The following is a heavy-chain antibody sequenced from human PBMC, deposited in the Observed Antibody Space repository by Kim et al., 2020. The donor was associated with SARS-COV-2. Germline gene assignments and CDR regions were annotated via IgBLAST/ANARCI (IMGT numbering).Heavy chain of an antibody. D-gene: IGHD1-26*01. CDR1: GGTFSSYA. Sequence: SVKVSCKASGGTFSSYAISWVRQAPGQGLEWMGGIIPIFGTANYAQKFQGRVTITADESTSTAYMELSSLRSEDTAVYYCARDLRVGATRDAFDIWGQGTMVTVSS. CDR2: IIPIFGTA. CDR3: ARDLRVGATRDAFDI. V-gene: IGHV1-69*13. J-gene: IGHJ3*02.